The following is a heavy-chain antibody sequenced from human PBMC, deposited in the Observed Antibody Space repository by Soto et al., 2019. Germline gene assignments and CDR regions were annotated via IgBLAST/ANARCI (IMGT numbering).Heavy chain of an antibody. CDR3: AGIAVAGRYWSGELDY. D-gene: IGHD6-19*01. V-gene: IGHV4-39*01. Sequence: PSETLSLTCSVPGGSISSSTYYWGWIRQPPGKGLEWSGNIYYSGSTYYNPSLKSRVTMSVDTSENQFSLKLTSVTAADTAVYHCAGIAVAGRYWSGELDYWGQGTVVTVSS. CDR2: IYYSGST. CDR1: GGSISSSTYY. J-gene: IGHJ4*02.